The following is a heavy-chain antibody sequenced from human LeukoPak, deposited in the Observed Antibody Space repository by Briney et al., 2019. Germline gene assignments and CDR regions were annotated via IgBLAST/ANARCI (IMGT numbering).Heavy chain of an antibody. CDR1: GGTFSSYA. J-gene: IGHJ5*02. D-gene: IGHD2-21*02. CDR2: IIPIFGTA. V-gene: IGHV1-69*13. CDR3: ARGPCGGDCYKNWFDP. Sequence: ASEKVSCKASGGTFSSYAISWVRQAPGQGLEWMGGIIPIFGTANYAQKFQGRVTITADESTSTAYMELSSLRSEDTAVYYCARGPCGGDCYKNWFDPWGQGTLVTVSS.